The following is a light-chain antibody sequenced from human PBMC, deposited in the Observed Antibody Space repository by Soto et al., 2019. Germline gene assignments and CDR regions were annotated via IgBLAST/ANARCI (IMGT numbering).Light chain of an antibody. Sequence: DIQLTQSPSTLSASVGDRVTITCRASQNINSWLAWYQQKPGKAPKALIYKASSLESGVPSSFSGSGAGTDFSLTIRSLVPEEVAVYFCQQRSSWPPITFGQGTRLDIK. J-gene: IGKJ5*01. CDR2: KAS. CDR3: QQRSSWPPIT. V-gene: IGKV1-5*03. CDR1: QNINSW.